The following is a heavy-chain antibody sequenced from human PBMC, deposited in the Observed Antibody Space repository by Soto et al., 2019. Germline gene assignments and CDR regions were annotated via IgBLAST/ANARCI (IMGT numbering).Heavy chain of an antibody. CDR2: IYYSGST. J-gene: IGHJ6*02. Sequence: SETLSLTCTVSGGSISSGGYYWSGIRQHPGKGLEWIGYIYYSGSTYYNPSLKSRVTISVDTSKNQFSLKLSSVTAADTAVYYCARDIVFYGMDVWGQGTTVTVSS. V-gene: IGHV4-31*03. CDR1: GGSISSGGYY. CDR3: ARDIVFYGMDV. D-gene: IGHD2-15*01.